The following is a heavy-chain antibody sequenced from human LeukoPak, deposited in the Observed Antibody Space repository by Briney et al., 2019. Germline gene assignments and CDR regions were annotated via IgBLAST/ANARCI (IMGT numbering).Heavy chain of an antibody. D-gene: IGHD5-12*01. J-gene: IGHJ4*02. CDR3: ARGGYGKTLYYFDY. CDR1: RGSISSYF. CDR2: IYYSGST. Sequence: PSETLSLTCTVSRGSISSYFWSWIRQPPGKGLEWIGHIYYSGSTTYNPCLKSRVTISADTSKNQFSLRLSSVTAADTAVYYCARGGYGKTLYYFDYWGQGTLVTVSS. V-gene: IGHV4-59*08.